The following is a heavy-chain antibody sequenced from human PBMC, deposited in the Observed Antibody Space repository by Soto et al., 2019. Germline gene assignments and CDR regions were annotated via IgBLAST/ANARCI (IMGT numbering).Heavy chain of an antibody. CDR1: GFDFNSYS. D-gene: IGHD1-26*01. CDR3: TSSASPDAY. V-gene: IGHV3-48*01. J-gene: IGHJ4*02. Sequence: EVQLVESGGGLVQPGGSLRLSCVASGFDFNSYSMNWVRQAPGKGLEWISYINSGSTSVFYADSVKGRFTISRDNAKNSLYLQMNSLRAEDTAVYYCTSSASPDAYWGQATLVTVSS. CDR2: INSGSTSV.